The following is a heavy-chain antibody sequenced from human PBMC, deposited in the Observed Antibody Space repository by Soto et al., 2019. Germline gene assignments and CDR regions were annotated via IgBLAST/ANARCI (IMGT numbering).Heavy chain of an antibody. V-gene: IGHV1-2*02. CDR2: INPNSGGT. Sequence: ASVKVSCKASGYPFTGYYLHWVGQAPGQGLEWMGWINPNSGGTNYAQKFQGRVTMTRDTSISTAYMELSRLRSDDTAVYYCARAPHDYGNYYYCMDVWGQGTTVTVSS. CDR1: GYPFTGYY. D-gene: IGHD4-17*01. CDR3: ARAPHDYGNYYYCMDV. J-gene: IGHJ6*02.